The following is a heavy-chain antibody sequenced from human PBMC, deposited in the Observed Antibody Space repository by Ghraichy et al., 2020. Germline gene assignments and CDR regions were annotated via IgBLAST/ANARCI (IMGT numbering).Heavy chain of an antibody. CDR1: QFFVGDNY. J-gene: IGHJ4*02. V-gene: IGHV3-53*01. CDR2: LYADGTT. Sequence: GVLRLSCAASQFFVGDNYMTWVRQAAGKGLEWVSHLYADGTTAYADSVRGRFTISRDNSKNTLFLHMNSLRVEDTALYYCAGKQTGLDYWGQGILVTVSS. CDR3: AGKQTGLDY.